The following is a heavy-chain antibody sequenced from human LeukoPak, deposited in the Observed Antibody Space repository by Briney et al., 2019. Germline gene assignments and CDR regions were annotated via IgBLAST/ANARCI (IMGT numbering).Heavy chain of an antibody. CDR3: AFMVRGAHKQYCFDY. D-gene: IGHD3-10*01. CDR2: ISAYNGNT. CDR1: GYTFTSYG. Sequence: ASVKVSCKASGYTFTSYGISWVRQAPGQGLEWMGWISAYNGNTNYAQKLQGRVTMTTDTSTSTAYMELRSLRSDDTAVYYCAFMVRGAHKQYCFDYWGQGTLVTVSS. J-gene: IGHJ4*02. V-gene: IGHV1-18*04.